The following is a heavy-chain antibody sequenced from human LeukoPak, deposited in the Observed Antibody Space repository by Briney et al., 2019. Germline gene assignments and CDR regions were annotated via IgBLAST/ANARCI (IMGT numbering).Heavy chain of an antibody. V-gene: IGHV3-20*01. CDR1: GFTFDDYG. Sequence: GGSLRLSCAASGFTFDDYGMSWVRQAPGKGLEWVSSINWNGGSLLYADSVKGRFSISRDNVKKSLYLQMNRLRADDTALYVRDLDTFRYFDPSGYWGQGALVTVSS. CDR2: INWNGGSL. J-gene: IGHJ4*02. CDR3: DLDTFRYFDPSGY. D-gene: IGHD3-9*01.